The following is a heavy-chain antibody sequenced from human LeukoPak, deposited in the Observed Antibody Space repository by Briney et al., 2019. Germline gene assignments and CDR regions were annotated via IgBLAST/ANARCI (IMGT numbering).Heavy chain of an antibody. CDR3: ARSGCPGGSCYLRYSWLDL. J-gene: IGHJ5*02. Sequence: GGSLRLSCAASGFSFSTYRFNWVRQAPGKGLEWVSSITTTSSYIYYADSVRGRFTVSRDNARNSLYLQMDSLRPEDTAVYYCARSGCPGGSCYLRYSWLDLWGRGTLVTVSS. V-gene: IGHV3-21*01. D-gene: IGHD2-15*01. CDR2: ITTTSSYI. CDR1: GFSFSTYR.